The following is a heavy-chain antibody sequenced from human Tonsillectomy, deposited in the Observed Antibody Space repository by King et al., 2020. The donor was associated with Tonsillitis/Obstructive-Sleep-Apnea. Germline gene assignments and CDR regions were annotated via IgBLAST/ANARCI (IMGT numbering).Heavy chain of an antibody. Sequence: EQLVQSGGGLVQPGGSLRLSCSASGFTFSTYAMHWVRQAPGKGLEYVSAISSNGGSTYYADSGKGRFTISRDNSKNTLSLQMSSLRAEDTAVYYCVKAGGYCSSTSCYYFDYWGQGTLVTVSS. V-gene: IGHV3-64D*06. J-gene: IGHJ4*02. D-gene: IGHD2-2*01. CDR1: GFTFSTYA. CDR2: ISSNGGST. CDR3: VKAGGYCSSTSCYYFDY.